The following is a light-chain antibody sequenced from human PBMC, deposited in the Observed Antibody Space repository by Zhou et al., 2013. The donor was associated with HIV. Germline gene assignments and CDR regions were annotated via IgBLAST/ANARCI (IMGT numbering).Light chain of an antibody. CDR1: QSVVGN. CDR2: GIS. J-gene: IGKJ5*01. V-gene: IGKV3-20*01. CDR3: QQYGSSPIT. Sequence: VVMTQSPATLSLSPGERATLSCRASQSVVGNLAWYQQKPGQAPRLLIYGISSRATGIPDRFSGSGSGTDFTLTISRLEPEDFAVYYCQQYGSSPITFGQGTRLE.